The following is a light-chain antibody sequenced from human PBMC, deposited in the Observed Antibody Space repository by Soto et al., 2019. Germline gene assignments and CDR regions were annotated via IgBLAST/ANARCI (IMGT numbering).Light chain of an antibody. CDR2: EVS. CDR3: SSNTSRSTRDYV. CDR1: SSDVGGYNY. J-gene: IGLJ1*01. Sequence: QSVLTQPASVSGSPGQSITISCTGTSSDVGGYNYVYWYQQHPGKAPKLMIYEVSNRPSGVSNRFSGSNSSNTASLTISGLQAEDEADYYCSSNTSRSTRDYVFGSGTKLTVL. V-gene: IGLV2-14*01.